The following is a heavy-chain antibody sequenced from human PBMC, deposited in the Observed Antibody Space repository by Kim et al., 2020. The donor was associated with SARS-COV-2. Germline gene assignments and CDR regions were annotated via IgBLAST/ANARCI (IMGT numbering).Heavy chain of an antibody. D-gene: IGHD6-6*01. J-gene: IGHJ4*02. CDR2: INHSGST. CDR3: ARGMVRRQLVRYFDY. CDR1: GGSFSGYY. Sequence: SETLSLICAVYGGSFSGYYWSWIRQPPGKGLEWIGEINHSGSTNYNPSLKSRVTISVDTSKNQFSLKLSSVTAADTAVYYCARGMVRRQLVRYFDYWGQGTLVTVSS. V-gene: IGHV4-34*01.